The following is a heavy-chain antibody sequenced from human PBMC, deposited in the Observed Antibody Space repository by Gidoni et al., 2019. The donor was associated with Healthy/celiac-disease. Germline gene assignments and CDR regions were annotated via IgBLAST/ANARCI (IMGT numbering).Heavy chain of an antibody. CDR3: AKGYYDSSGPAY. CDR1: GFTFDDYA. CDR2: ISWNSGSI. Sequence: EVQLVESGGGLVQPGRSLRLSCAAPGFTFDDYAMHWVRQAPGKGLEWVSGISWNSGSIGYADSVKGRFTISRDNAKNSLYLQMNSLRAEDTALYYCAKGYYDSSGPAYWGQGTLVTVSS. J-gene: IGHJ4*02. D-gene: IGHD3-22*01. V-gene: IGHV3-9*01.